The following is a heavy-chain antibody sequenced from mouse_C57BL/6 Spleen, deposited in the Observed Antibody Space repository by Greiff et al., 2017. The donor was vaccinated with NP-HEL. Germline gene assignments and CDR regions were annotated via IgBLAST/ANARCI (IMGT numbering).Heavy chain of an antibody. Sequence: QVQLQQPGAELVRPGSSVKLSCEASGYTFTSYWMDWVKQRPGQGLEWIGNIYPSDSETHYNQKFKDKATLTVDKSSSTAYMQLSSLTSEDSAVYYCARDYGSSYDWYFDVWGTGTTVTVAS. CDR2: IYPSDSET. CDR3: ARDYGSSYDWYFDV. V-gene: IGHV1-61*01. CDR1: GYTFTSYW. D-gene: IGHD1-1*01. J-gene: IGHJ1*03.